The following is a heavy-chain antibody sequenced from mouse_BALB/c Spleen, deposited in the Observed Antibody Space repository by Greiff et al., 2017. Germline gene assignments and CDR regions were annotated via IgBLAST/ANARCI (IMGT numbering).Heavy chain of an antibody. D-gene: IGHD1-1*01. CDR2: INPSNGRT. J-gene: IGHJ2*01. CDR1: GYTFTSYW. Sequence: QVQLQQPGAELVKPGASVKLSCKASGYTFTSYWMHWVKQRPGQGLEWIGEINPSNGRTNYNEKFKSKATLTVDKSSSTAYMQLSSLTSEDSAVYYCARGSSPFGYWGQGTNLTVSS. CDR3: ARGSSPFGY. V-gene: IGHV1S81*02.